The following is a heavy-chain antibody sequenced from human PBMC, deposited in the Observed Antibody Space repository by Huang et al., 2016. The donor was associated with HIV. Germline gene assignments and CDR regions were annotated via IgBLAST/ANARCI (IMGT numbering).Heavy chain of an antibody. J-gene: IGHJ4*02. CDR1: GASISSHS. CDR2: LYSTGIT. CDR3: ATLGAAADDF. Sequence: QVQLQESGPRLAKPSETLSLICSVSGASISSHSWSWIRQPPGRGLEWIGTLYSTGITDYNPARKSRVTTSVDTSKSQFSLKLTSLTATDTAVYYCATLGAAADDFWGQGTLVTVSS. V-gene: IGHV4-59*11. D-gene: IGHD6-25*01.